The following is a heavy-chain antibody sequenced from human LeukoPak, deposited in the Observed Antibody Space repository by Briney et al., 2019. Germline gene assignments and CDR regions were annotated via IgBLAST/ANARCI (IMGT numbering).Heavy chain of an antibody. CDR1: GYSISSGYY. J-gene: IGHJ4*02. CDR2: INHSGST. Sequence: SETLSLTCAVSGYSISSGYYWSWIRQPPGKGLEWIGEINHSGSTNYNPSLKSRVTISVDTSKNQFSLKLSSVTAADTAVYYCARTADEYYFDYWGQGTLVTVSS. V-gene: IGHV4-34*01. CDR3: ARTADEYYFDY.